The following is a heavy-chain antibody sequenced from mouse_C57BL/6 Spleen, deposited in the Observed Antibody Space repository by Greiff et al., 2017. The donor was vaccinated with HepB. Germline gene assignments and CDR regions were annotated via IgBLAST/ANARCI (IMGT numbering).Heavy chain of an antibody. CDR2: ISYDGSN. V-gene: IGHV3-6*01. CDR3: ARENYFDY. J-gene: IGHJ2*01. Sequence: DVKLQESGPGLVKPSQSLSLTCSVPGYSITSGYYWNWIRQFPGNKLERMGYISYDGSNNYNPSLKNRISITRDTSKNQFFLKLNSVTTEDTATYYCARENYFDYWGQGTTLTVSS. CDR1: GYSITSGYY.